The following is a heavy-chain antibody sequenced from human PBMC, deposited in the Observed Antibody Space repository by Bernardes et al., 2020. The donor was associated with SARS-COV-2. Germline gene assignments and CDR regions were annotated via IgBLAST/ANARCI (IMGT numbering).Heavy chain of an antibody. D-gene: IGHD2-15*01. V-gene: IGHV4-59*08. J-gene: IGHJ5*02. CDR1: GGAIRIYY. Sequence: TLSLTFTFSGGAIRIYYWSWIRQPPGKGLEWIGYLYYNLNTNYNPSLKSRVVMSVDESTNHHSLKLTSVTAADTAVYYCARQKGGYGGNHKAIDLWGQGTLVTVSS. CDR2: LYYNLNT. CDR3: ARQKGGYGGNHKAIDL.